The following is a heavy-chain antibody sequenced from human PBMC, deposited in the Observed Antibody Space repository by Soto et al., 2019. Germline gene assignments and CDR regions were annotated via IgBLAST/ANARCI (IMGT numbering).Heavy chain of an antibody. CDR2: IIPILGIA. V-gene: IGHV1-69*02. CDR1: GGTFSSYT. J-gene: IGHJ6*02. D-gene: IGHD3-10*01. Sequence: QVQLVQSGAEVKKPGSSVKVSCKASGGTFSSYTISWVRQAPGQGLEWMGRIIPILGIANYAQKFQGRVTRTANKSQSTAYVELSSRRSEGTAGYYWASRMSLRYYYGMDVWGQGTTVTVS. CDR3: ASRMSLRYYYGMDV.